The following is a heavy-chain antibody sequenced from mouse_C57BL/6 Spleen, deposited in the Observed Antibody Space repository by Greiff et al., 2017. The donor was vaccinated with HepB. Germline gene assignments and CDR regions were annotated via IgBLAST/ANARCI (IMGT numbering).Heavy chain of an antibody. CDR2: ISSGGSYT. CDR1: GFTFSSYG. J-gene: IGHJ2*01. V-gene: IGHV5-6*01. Sequence: EVKLQESGGDLVKPGGSLKLSCAASGFTFSSYGMSWVRQTPDKRLEWVATISSGGSYTYYPDSVKGRFTISRDNAKNTLYLQMSSLKSEDTAMYYCARHRGGSYYFDYWGQGTTLTVSS. CDR3: ARHRGGSYYFDY.